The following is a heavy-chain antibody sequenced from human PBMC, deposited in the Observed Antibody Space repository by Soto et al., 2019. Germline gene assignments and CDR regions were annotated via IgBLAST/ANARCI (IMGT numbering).Heavy chain of an antibody. CDR3: AEGGSIFPGHHYYYYMDV. D-gene: IGHD3-3*01. CDR2: IYSGGST. J-gene: IGHJ6*03. CDR1: GFTASINY. V-gene: IGHV3-66*01. Sequence: PAGSLRLSCAASGFTASINYMSWVRQAPGKGLEWVSVIYSGGSTYYADSVKGRFTISRDNSKNTLYLQMNSLRAEDTAVYYCAEGGSIFPGHHYYYYMDVWGKGTTVTVSS.